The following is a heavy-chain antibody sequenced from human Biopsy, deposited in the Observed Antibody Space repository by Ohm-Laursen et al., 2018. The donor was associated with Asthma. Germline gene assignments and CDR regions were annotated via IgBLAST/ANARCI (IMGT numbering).Heavy chain of an antibody. Sequence: SLRLSCAASGFTLSDYYISWIRQAPGKGLEWVSYISSSGNTSTIYYADSVKGRFTISRDNAKNSVYLQMNSLRAEDMAVYYCARKVAFDVWGQGTLVIVSS. CDR3: ARKVAFDV. V-gene: IGHV3-11*01. CDR1: GFTLSDYY. J-gene: IGHJ3*01. CDR2: ISSSGNTSTI.